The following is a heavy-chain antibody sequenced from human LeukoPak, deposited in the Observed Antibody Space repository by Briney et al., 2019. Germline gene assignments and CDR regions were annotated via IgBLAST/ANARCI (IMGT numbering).Heavy chain of an antibody. V-gene: IGHV3-33*01. J-gene: IGHJ4*02. CDR2: IWDDGITK. CDR1: GFTFSSYG. CDR3: ARESVQWLSHFDY. D-gene: IGHD6-19*01. Sequence: GGSLRLSCAASGFTFSSYGMHWVRQAPGKGLEWVAVIWDDGITKHYADSVKGRFTISRDNSKNTLYLQINSLRAEDTAVYYCARESVQWLSHFDYWGQGTLVTVSS.